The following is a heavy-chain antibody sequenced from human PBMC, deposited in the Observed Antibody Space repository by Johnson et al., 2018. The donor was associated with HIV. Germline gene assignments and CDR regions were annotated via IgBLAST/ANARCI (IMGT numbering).Heavy chain of an antibody. CDR2: IHSGGRT. D-gene: IGHD2-15*01. J-gene: IGHJ3*02. CDR3: ARERGWRSEAFDI. CDR1: GFTFATYW. Sequence: VQLVESGGGLGKPGGSLRLSCAASGFTFATYWMSWIRQVPGKGLEWVSMIHSGGRTKYADSVRGRFTISRDKSNNTLYLQMSSLRPEDTALYYCARERGWRSEAFDIWGQGTMVTVSS. V-gene: IGHV3-66*01.